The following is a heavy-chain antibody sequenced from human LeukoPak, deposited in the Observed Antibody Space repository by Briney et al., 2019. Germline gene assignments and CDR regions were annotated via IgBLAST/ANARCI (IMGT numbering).Heavy chain of an antibody. Sequence: GGSLRLSCAASGFTFSIYTMNWVRQAPGKGLEWVSSIVPSSSYIYYADSLKGRFTIFRDNAKNSLFLQMNSLRVEDTAVYYCARCQYNSSPDFWGQGTLVTVSS. D-gene: IGHD6-13*01. J-gene: IGHJ4*02. V-gene: IGHV3-21*04. CDR2: IVPSSSYI. CDR3: ARCQYNSSPDF. CDR1: GFTFSIYT.